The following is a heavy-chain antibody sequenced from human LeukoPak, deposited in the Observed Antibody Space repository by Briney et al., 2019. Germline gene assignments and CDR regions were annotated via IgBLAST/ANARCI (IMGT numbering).Heavy chain of an antibody. J-gene: IGHJ5*02. V-gene: IGHV3-23*01. CDR3: AKDPRGAYGTNWLDS. CDR2: ISANGGAT. D-gene: IGHD1-1*01. Sequence: GGSLRLSCEGSGFIFSNYAMSWVRLAPGKGLEWVSQISANGGATWYTRSARDRFSISRDNSKNTLYLQMNSPRVEDTAIYYCAKDPRGAYGTNWLDSWGQGTRVTVSS. CDR1: GFIFSNYA.